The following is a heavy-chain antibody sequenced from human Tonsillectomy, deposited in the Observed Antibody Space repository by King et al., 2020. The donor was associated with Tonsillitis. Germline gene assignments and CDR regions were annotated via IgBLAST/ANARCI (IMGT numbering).Heavy chain of an antibody. Sequence: QLVQSGAEVKKPGASVKVSCRASGYTFSSHYMHWVRQAPGQGPEWMGIINPSGGNTNYAQKFQGRVTMTRDTSTSTVYMERSSLRSEDTAVYYCARGREGFGRPNYYFADWGQGTLVTVSS. CDR2: INPSGGNT. CDR3: ARGREGFGRPNYYFAD. J-gene: IGHJ4*02. V-gene: IGHV1-46*01. D-gene: IGHD3-16*01. CDR1: GYTFSSHY.